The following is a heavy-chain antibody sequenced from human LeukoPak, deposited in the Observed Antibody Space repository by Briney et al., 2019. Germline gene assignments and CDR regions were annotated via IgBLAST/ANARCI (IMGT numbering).Heavy chain of an antibody. J-gene: IGHJ4*02. Sequence: PSETLSLTCTVSGASISSHYWSWIRQSPGKGLEWIGYISASGSTSYDPSLKSRVTMSVDTSKNQFSLKLSSVTAADTAVYYCARELPNGNFDYWGQGTLVTVSS. D-gene: IGHD2-8*01. CDR1: GASISSHY. CDR3: ARELPNGNFDY. CDR2: ISASGST. V-gene: IGHV4-59*11.